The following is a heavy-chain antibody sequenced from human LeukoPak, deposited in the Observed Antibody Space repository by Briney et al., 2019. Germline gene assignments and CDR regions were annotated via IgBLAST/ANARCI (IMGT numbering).Heavy chain of an antibody. CDR2: INPNSGGT. V-gene: IGHV1-2*02. Sequence: GASVKVSCKASGYTFTGYYMHWVRQAPGQGLEWMGWINPNSGGTYYAQKFQGRVTMTRDTSISTAYMELSRLRSDDTAVYYCARSPRSYYDSSGYSLFDYWGQGTLVTVSS. J-gene: IGHJ4*02. CDR3: ARSPRSYYDSSGYSLFDY. D-gene: IGHD3-22*01. CDR1: GYTFTGYY.